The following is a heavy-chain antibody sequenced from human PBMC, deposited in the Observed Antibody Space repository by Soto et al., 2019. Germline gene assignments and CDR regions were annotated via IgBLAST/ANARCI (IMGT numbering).Heavy chain of an antibody. Sequence: LGGSLRLSCAASGFTFSNAWMNWVRQAPGKGLEWVGRIKSKTDGGTTDYAAPVKGRFTISRDDSKNTLYLQMNSLKTEDTAVYYCTTRKTVDTAMVSPDYWGQGTLVTVSS. J-gene: IGHJ4*02. CDR1: GFTFSNAW. V-gene: IGHV3-15*07. CDR3: TTRKTVDTAMVSPDY. CDR2: IKSKTDGGTT. D-gene: IGHD5-18*01.